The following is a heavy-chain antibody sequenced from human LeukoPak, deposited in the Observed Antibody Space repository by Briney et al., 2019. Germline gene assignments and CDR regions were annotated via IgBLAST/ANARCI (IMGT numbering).Heavy chain of an antibody. J-gene: IGHJ2*01. Sequence: PGGSLRLSCATSTLSFSGYSMNWVRQPLGKGLEWVSYISSSGSTIYYADSVKGRFTISRDNAKNSLYLQMNSLRAENTAVYYCARDRPMVRGVIPWYFDLWGRGTLVTVSS. CDR3: ARDRPMVRGVIPWYFDL. D-gene: IGHD3-10*01. CDR1: TLSFSGYS. V-gene: IGHV3-48*04. CDR2: ISSSGSTI.